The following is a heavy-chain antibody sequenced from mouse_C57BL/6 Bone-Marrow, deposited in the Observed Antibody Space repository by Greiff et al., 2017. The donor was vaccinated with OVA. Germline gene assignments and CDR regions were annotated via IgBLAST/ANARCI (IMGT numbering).Heavy chain of an antibody. D-gene: IGHD1-1*01. CDR1: GYTFTSYW. CDR2: IDPSDSYT. Sequence: QVQLQQPGAELVMPGASVKLSCKASGYTFTSYWMHWVKQRPGQGLERIGEIDPSDSYTNYNQKFKGKSTLTVDKSSSTAYMQLSSLTSEDSAVYYCARGDYYGSLWYFDVWGTGTTVTVSS. CDR3: ARGDYYGSLWYFDV. V-gene: IGHV1-69*01. J-gene: IGHJ1*03.